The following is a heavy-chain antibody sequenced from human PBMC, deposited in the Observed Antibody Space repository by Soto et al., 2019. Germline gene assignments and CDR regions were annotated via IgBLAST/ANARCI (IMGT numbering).Heavy chain of an antibody. Sequence: GASVKVSCKASGYTFISYGISWVRQAPGQGLEWMGWISLYNGNTNYEEKLRGRVTVTADTSTSTAYMELRSLRSDDTAVYYCARVFRFGYMDVWGTGTTVTVSS. CDR3: ARVFRFGYMDV. J-gene: IGHJ6*03. D-gene: IGHD3-3*01. V-gene: IGHV1-18*01. CDR1: GYTFISYG. CDR2: ISLYNGNT.